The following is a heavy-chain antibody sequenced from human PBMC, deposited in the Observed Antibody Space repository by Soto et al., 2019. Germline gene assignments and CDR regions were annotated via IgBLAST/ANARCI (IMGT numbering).Heavy chain of an antibody. Sequence: PGGSLRLSCAASGFTFSDYYMSWIRQAQGKGLEWVSYISSSGSTIYYADSVKGRFTISRDNAKNSLYLQMNSLRAEDTAVYYCARNGATVTTNAFDIWGQGTMVTVSS. D-gene: IGHD4-17*01. CDR3: ARNGATVTTNAFDI. J-gene: IGHJ3*02. V-gene: IGHV3-11*01. CDR1: GFTFSDYY. CDR2: ISSSGSTI.